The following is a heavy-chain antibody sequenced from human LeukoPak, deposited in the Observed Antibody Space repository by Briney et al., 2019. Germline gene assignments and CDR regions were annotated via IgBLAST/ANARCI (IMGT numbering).Heavy chain of an antibody. Sequence: GESLRLSCAASGFTFSNYYMSWVRQAPGKGLEWVAVISYDGSNKYYADSVKGRFTISRDNSKNTLYLQMNSLRAEDTAVYYCARDRLSMTPYYYGMDVWGQGTTVTVSS. V-gene: IGHV3-30-3*01. CDR3: ARDRLSMTPYYYGMDV. CDR2: ISYDGSNK. D-gene: IGHD2-15*01. J-gene: IGHJ6*02. CDR1: GFTFSNYY.